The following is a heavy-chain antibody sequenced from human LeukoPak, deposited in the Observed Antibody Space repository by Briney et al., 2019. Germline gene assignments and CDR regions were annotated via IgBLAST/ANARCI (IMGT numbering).Heavy chain of an antibody. Sequence: GGSLRLSCAASGFTFSSYAMSWVRQAPGKGLEWVSAICGSGGSTYYAAPVKGRFTISRDNSKNTLYLQMNSMRAEDTAVYYCASTGSGPDYDYWGQGTLVTVSP. J-gene: IGHJ4*02. CDR2: ICGSGGST. CDR3: ASTGSGPDYDY. CDR1: GFTFSSYA. D-gene: IGHD3-3*01. V-gene: IGHV3-23*01.